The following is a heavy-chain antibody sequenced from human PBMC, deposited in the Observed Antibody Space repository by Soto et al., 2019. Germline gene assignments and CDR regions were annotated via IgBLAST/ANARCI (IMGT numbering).Heavy chain of an antibody. CDR2: IYYSGST. Sequence: SETLSLTCTVSGGSISSYYWSWIRQPPGKGLEWIGYIYYSGSTNYNPSLKSRVTISVDTSKNQFSLKLSSVTAADTAVYYCASLNYYDSSGSPPWGQGTLVTVSS. CDR3: ASLNYYDSSGSPP. J-gene: IGHJ1*01. V-gene: IGHV4-59*01. D-gene: IGHD3-22*01. CDR1: GGSISSYY.